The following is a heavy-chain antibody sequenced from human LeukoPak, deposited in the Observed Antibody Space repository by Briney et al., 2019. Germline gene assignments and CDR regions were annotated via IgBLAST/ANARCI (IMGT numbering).Heavy chain of an antibody. CDR3: AKYNRRYYYYGMDV. Sequence: GGSLRLSCAASGFTVSSNYMSWVRQAPGKGLEWVSVIYSGGSTYYADSVKGRFTISRHNSKNTLYLQMNSLRAEDTAVYYCAKYNRRYYYYGMDVWGQGTTVTVSS. J-gene: IGHJ6*02. CDR2: IYSGGST. D-gene: IGHD1-14*01. CDR1: GFTVSSNY. V-gene: IGHV3-53*04.